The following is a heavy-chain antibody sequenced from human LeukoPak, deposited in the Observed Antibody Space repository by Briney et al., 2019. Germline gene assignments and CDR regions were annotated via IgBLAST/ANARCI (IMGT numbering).Heavy chain of an antibody. CDR2: INNSGDDK. Sequence: GGSLRLSCAASGYTFSCCSMNWVRQAPGKGLEWLSSINNSGDDKYHADSVQGRFTISRDNAKNSLYLQMNSLRAEDTAVYYCARGYYYALDGWGQGTTVTVSS. J-gene: IGHJ6*02. V-gene: IGHV3-21*04. CDR1: GYTFSCCS. CDR3: ARGYYYALDG.